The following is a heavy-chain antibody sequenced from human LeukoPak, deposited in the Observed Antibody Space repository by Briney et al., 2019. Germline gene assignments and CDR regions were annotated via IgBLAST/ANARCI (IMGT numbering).Heavy chain of an antibody. CDR3: TTYNDRDAFDI. J-gene: IGHJ3*02. CDR1: GFTLSKDW. CDR2: IRNKIDGGTT. V-gene: IGHV3-15*01. D-gene: IGHD1-14*01. Sequence: KTGGSLRLSCVGSGFTLSKDWMSWARQAPGKGLEWVGLIRNKIDGGTTDDAAPVKGRFTISRDDSKNTLYLQMNSLKTEDTAVYYCTTYNDRDAFDIWGEGTMVTVSP.